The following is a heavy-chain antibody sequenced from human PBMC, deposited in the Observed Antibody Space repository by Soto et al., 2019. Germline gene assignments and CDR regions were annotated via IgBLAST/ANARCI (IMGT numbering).Heavy chain of an antibody. CDR3: ARGFPTRVVVVPAAILGEFDY. D-gene: IGHD2-2*01. V-gene: IGHV5-10-1*01. CDR1: GYSFTSYW. Sequence: PGESLKISCKGSGYSFTSYWISWVRQMPGKGLEWMGRIDPSDSYTNYSPSFQGHVTISADKSISTAYLQWSSLKASDTSMYYFARGFPTRVVVVPAAILGEFDYWGQGTLVTVSS. CDR2: IDPSDSYT. J-gene: IGHJ4*02.